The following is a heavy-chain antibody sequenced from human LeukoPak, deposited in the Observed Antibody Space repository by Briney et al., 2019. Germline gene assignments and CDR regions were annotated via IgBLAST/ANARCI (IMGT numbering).Heavy chain of an antibody. CDR3: AKALPRYYDSSGLGFDI. CDR1: GFTFDDYA. V-gene: IGHV3-9*01. Sequence: LRLSCAASGFTFDDYAMHWVRQAPGKGLEWVSGISWNSGSIGYADSVKGRFTISRDNAKNSLYLQMNSLRAEDTALYYCAKALPRYYDSSGLGFDIWGQGTMVTVSS. D-gene: IGHD3-22*01. J-gene: IGHJ3*02. CDR2: ISWNSGSI.